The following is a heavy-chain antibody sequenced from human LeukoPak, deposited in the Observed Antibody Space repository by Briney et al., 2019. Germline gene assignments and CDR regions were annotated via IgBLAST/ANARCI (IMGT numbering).Heavy chain of an antibody. V-gene: IGHV5-51*01. CDR3: ARRGYYGSGTYYHFDY. CDR2: IYPSDSDT. J-gene: IGHJ4*02. CDR1: GYSFTNYW. Sequence: GESLKISFKGSGYSFTNYWIGWVRQMPGKGLEWMGIIYPSDSDTKYSPSFQGQVTVSADKSISTAYLQWSSLKASDTAMYYCARRGYYGSGTYYHFDYWGQGTLVTVSS. D-gene: IGHD3-10*01.